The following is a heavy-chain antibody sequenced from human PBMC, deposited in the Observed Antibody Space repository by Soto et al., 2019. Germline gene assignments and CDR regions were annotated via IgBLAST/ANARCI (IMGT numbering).Heavy chain of an antibody. D-gene: IGHD3-22*01. CDR2: ISSSSSYI. V-gene: IGHV3-21*01. J-gene: IGHJ3*02. CDR1: VFTFSSYS. Sequence: GTLRLSGAASVFTFSSYSMNWVRQAPGKGLEWVSSISSSSSYIYYADSVKGRFTISRDNAKNSLYLQMNSLRAEDTAVYYCAREAYYYDSSGYDAFDIWGQGTMVTVSS. CDR3: AREAYYYDSSGYDAFDI.